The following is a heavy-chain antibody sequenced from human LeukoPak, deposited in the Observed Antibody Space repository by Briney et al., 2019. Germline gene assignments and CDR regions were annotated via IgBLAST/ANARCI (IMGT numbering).Heavy chain of an antibody. Sequence: PGASLRLSCAASGFTFSDYYMSWIRQAPGKGLEWVSYISSSGSTIYYADSVKGRFTISRDNAKNSLYLQMNSLRAEDTAVYYCARASSYNSGQYDYWGQGTLVTVSS. CDR1: GFTFSDYY. CDR3: ARASSYNSGQYDY. J-gene: IGHJ4*02. CDR2: ISSSGSTI. D-gene: IGHD3-22*01. V-gene: IGHV3-11*04.